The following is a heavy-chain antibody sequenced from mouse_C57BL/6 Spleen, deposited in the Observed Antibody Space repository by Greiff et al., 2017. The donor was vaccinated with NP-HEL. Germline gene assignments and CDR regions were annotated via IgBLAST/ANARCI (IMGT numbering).Heavy chain of an antibody. CDR1: GFNITDYY. J-gene: IGHJ1*03. Sequence: EVQLQQSGAELVKPGASVKLSCTASGFNITDYYMHWVKQRPEQGLEWIGRIDPEDGETKYAPKFQGQATITADTSSNTAYLQLSSLTSEDTAVYYCARYHLTTVGGRYFDVWGTGTTVTVAS. V-gene: IGHV14-2*01. CDR3: ARYHLTTVGGRYFDV. CDR2: IDPEDGET. D-gene: IGHD1-1*01.